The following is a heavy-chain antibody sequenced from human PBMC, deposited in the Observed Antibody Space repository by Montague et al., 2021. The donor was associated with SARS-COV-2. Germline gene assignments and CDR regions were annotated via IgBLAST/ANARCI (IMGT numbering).Heavy chain of an antibody. CDR1: GGSFSGYY. D-gene: IGHD2-8*01. CDR2: INHSRNT. CDR3: ARIVRGHYYYYSGMDV. Sequence: SETLSLTCAVYGGSFSGYYWSWIRQPPGKGLEWIGEINHSRNTNYNPSLKSRVTISVYTSKNQFSLKLRSVTAADTAVYYCARIVRGHYYYYSGMDVWGQGTTVTVSS. J-gene: IGHJ6*02. V-gene: IGHV4-34*01.